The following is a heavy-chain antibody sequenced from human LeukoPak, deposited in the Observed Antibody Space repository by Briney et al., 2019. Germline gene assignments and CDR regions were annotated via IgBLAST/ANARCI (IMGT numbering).Heavy chain of an antibody. CDR2: ISYDGSNK. V-gene: IGHV3-30*18. CDR3: AKVGGDYGYYFDY. CDR1: GFTFSSYG. Sequence: PGGSLRLSCAASGFTFSSYGMHWVRQAPGEGLEWVAVISYDGSNKYYADSVKGRFTISRDNSKNTLYLQMNSLRAEDTAVYYCAKVGGDYGYYFDYWGQGTLVTVSS. D-gene: IGHD4-17*01. J-gene: IGHJ4*02.